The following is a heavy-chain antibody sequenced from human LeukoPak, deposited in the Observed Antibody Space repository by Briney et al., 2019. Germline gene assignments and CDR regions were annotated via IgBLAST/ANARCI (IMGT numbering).Heavy chain of an antibody. V-gene: IGHV1-18*01. CDR1: GGTFSSYA. D-gene: IGHD3-10*01. CDR3: AREVAGYYGSGSYYHCDY. CDR2: ISAYNGNT. J-gene: IGHJ4*02. Sequence: ASVKVSCKASGGTFSSYAISWVRQAPGQGLEWMGWISAYNGNTNYAQKLQGRVTMTTDTSTSTAYMELRSLRSDDTAVYYCAREVAGYYGSGSYYHCDYWGQGTLVTVSS.